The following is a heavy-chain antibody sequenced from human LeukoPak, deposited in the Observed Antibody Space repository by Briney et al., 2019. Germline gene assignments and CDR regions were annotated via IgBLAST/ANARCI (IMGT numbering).Heavy chain of an antibody. Sequence: GGSLRLSCAASGFTFSSYAMLWVRQAPGKGLEWVAVISYDGSNKYYADSVKGRFTISRDNSKNTLYLQMNRLRAEDTAVYYCATYYYDSSGSDYWGQGTLVTVSS. V-gene: IGHV3-30*04. CDR3: ATYYYDSSGSDY. CDR1: GFTFSSYA. CDR2: ISYDGSNK. J-gene: IGHJ4*02. D-gene: IGHD3-22*01.